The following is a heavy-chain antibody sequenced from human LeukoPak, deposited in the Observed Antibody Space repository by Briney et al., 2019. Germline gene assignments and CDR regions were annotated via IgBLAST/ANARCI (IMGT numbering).Heavy chain of an antibody. D-gene: IGHD3-22*01. J-gene: IGHJ4*02. V-gene: IGHV3-23*01. CDR3: AKDVLIVVVDGGYFDY. Sequence: GGSLRLSCAASGFTFSRYAMSWVRQAPGKGLEWVSSISGNGGSTYYAESVKGRFTISRDDSKNTLYLQMNSLRAEDTAVYYCAKDVLIVVVDGGYFDYWGQGTLVTVSS. CDR2: ISGNGGST. CDR1: GFTFSRYA.